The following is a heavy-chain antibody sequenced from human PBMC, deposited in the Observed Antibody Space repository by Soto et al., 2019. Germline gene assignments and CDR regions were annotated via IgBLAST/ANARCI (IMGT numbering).Heavy chain of an antibody. V-gene: IGHV4-31*03. Sequence: SETLSLTCTVSGGSISSGGYYWSWIRQHPGKGLEWIGYIYYSGSTYYNPSLKSRVTISVDTSKNQFSLKLMSLSAADTAVYYCGRLEGLAKISYYFDYWGQGALVTVSS. CDR2: IYYSGST. CDR3: GRLEGLAKISYYFDY. CDR1: GGSISSGGYY. D-gene: IGHD3-9*01. J-gene: IGHJ4*02.